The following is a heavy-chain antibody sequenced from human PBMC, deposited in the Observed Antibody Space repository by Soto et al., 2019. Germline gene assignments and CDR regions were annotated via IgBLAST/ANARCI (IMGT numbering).Heavy chain of an antibody. Sequence: EPMSLTCIVPGGTICSSYWSWIRPPPGQRLEWIGFVYNSVITNSSTSLQSRVSISADTSRHQFSLQVSSVPAAAPAVHYSTRGWDADSWGQGALVTVSS. J-gene: IGHJ5*01. CDR1: GGTICSSY. CDR2: VYNSVIT. V-gene: IGHV4-4*09. CDR3: TRGWDADS. D-gene: IGHD6-19*01.